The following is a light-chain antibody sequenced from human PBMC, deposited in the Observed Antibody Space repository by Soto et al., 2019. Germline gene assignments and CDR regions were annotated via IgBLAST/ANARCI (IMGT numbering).Light chain of an antibody. Sequence: QSVLTQPASVSGSPGQSITISCTGTSSDVGGYNYVSWYQQHPGKAPKLMIYDVSNRPSGVSNRFSGSKSGNTASLTISGLQAEDEADYYCSSYAGSNNLYVFGTGTKLTVL. J-gene: IGLJ1*01. CDR2: DVS. V-gene: IGLV2-14*01. CDR3: SSYAGSNNLYV. CDR1: SSDVGGYNY.